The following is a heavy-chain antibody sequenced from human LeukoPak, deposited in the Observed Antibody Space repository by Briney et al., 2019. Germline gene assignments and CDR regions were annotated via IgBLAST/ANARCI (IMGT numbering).Heavy chain of an antibody. J-gene: IGHJ4*02. CDR2: ITGSGTNR. D-gene: IGHD3-9*01. CDR3: VIWGDYDVLTGYYVPDY. Sequence: GASLRLSCVASGFTFSNYAMSWVRRAPGKGLEWVSAITGSGTNRYYADSLKGRFTTSRDNSKNTVFLQMNSLRHEDTAIYYCVIWGDYDVLTGYYVPDYWGQGTLVTVAS. CDR1: GFTFSNYA. V-gene: IGHV3-23*01.